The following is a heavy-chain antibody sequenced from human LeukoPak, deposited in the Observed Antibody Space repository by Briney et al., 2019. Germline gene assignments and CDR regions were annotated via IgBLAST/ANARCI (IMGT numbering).Heavy chain of an antibody. V-gene: IGHV4-39*01. J-gene: IGHJ4*02. CDR3: ARNGSPGVRDFDY. D-gene: IGHD1-26*01. Sequence: SETLSLTCTVSGGSISSSSYYWGWIRQPPGKGLEWIGSIYYSGSTYYNPSLKSRVTISVDTSKNQFSLKLSSVTAADTAAYYCARNGSPGVRDFDYWGQGTLVTVSS. CDR2: IYYSGST. CDR1: GGSISSSSYY.